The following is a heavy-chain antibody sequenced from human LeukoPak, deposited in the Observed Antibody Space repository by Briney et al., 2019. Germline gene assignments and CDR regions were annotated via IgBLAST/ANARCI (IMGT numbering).Heavy chain of an antibody. D-gene: IGHD6-13*01. J-gene: IGHJ6*02. CDR3: ARAAAGHGLEPYYYGMDV. V-gene: IGHV4-59*01. CDR2: IYYSGST. CDR1: GGSISSYY. Sequence: PSETLSLTCTVSGGSISSYYWSWIRQPPGKGLEWIGYIYYSGSTNYNPSLKSRVTISVDTSKNQFSLKLCSVTAADTAVYHCARAAAGHGLEPYYYGMDVWGQGTTVTVSS.